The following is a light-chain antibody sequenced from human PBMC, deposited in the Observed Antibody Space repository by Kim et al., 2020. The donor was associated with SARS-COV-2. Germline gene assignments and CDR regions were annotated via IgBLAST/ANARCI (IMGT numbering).Light chain of an antibody. J-gene: IGKJ5*01. V-gene: IGKV3-11*01. CDR1: QSVSIF. CDR3: LQRTNWPIT. Sequence: EVVLTQSPATLSLSPGERATLSCGASQSVSIFLAWYQHKAGQAPRLLIYEASKRATGIPDRFSGSGSGTDFTLTISRLEPEDFGVYYCLQRTNWPITFGQGTRLEIK. CDR2: EAS.